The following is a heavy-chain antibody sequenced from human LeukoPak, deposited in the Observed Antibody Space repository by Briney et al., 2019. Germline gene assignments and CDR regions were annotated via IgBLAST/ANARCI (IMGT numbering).Heavy chain of an antibody. V-gene: IGHV1-2*02. CDR1: GYTFTGHY. CDR2: INPKNAGT. Sequence: ASVKVSCKASGYTFTGHYMHWVRQAPGQGLEWMGWINPKNAGTNFAQRFQGRVTMTRDASISTVYMELSRLRSDDTALYYCARTLYIAAVPGGFDYWGQGTLVTVSS. CDR3: ARTLYIAAVPGGFDY. D-gene: IGHD6-13*01. J-gene: IGHJ4*02.